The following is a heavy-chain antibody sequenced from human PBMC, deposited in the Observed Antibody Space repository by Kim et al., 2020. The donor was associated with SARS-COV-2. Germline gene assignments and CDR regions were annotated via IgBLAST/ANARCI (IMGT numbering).Heavy chain of an antibody. CDR3: AKTPRVVVIPFFDY. Sequence: GGSLRLSCAASGFTFSNYAMRWVSQAPGKGLEWVSAINCGGSSTYYADSVKGRFTISRDNSKNTLYLQMNSLRAEDTAVYYCAKTPRVVVIPFFDYWGQGTLVTVSA. CDR1: GFTFSNYA. J-gene: IGHJ4*02. D-gene: IGHD3-22*01. CDR2: INCGGSST. V-gene: IGHV3-23*01.